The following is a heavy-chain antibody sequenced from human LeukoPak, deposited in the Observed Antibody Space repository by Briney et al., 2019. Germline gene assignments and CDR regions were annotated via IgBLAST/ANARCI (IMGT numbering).Heavy chain of an antibody. J-gene: IGHJ3*02. D-gene: IGHD7-27*01. V-gene: IGHV3-48*01. CDR3: ARKTGGSLDI. Sequence: PGGSLRLSCAASGFTFSSYSMNWVRQAPGKGLEWVTYISSSSSTIYYADSVKGRFTISRDNAKNSLYLETNSLRAEDTAVYYCARKTGGSLDIWGQGTMVTVSS. CDR2: ISSSSSTI. CDR1: GFTFSSYS.